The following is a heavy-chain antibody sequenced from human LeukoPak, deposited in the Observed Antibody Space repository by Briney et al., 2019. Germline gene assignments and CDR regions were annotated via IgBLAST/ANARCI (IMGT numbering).Heavy chain of an antibody. CDR3: ARDHSGAFDY. J-gene: IGHJ4*02. CDR2: ISWDSNLI. D-gene: IGHD2-21*01. CDR1: GFIFDDYA. V-gene: IGHV3-9*01. Sequence: GRSLRLSCAASGFIFDDYAMHWVRQGPGKGLEWVSSISWDSNLIDYADSVKGRFTISRDNSKNTLYLQMNSLRAEDTAVYYCARDHSGAFDYWGQGTLVTVSS.